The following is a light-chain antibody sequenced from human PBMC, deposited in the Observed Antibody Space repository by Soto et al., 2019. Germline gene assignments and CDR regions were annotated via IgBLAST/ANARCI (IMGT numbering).Light chain of an antibody. J-gene: IGKJ4*01. Sequence: DVQMTQSPPSLSASVGVSVTITCRASQSVYNHLSWFSQRPGKGTKLLIYDASRLRAGVPSRFSGSGYGTDLTLTSSTVQPEDCASYYCHQSSSTPLTGAGGTRVELK. CDR2: DAS. V-gene: IGKV1-39*01. CDR1: QSVYNH. CDR3: HQSSSTPLT.